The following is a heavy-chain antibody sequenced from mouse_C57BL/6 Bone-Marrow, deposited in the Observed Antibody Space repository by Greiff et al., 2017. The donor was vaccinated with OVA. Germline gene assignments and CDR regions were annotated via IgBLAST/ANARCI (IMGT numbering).Heavy chain of an antibody. CDR2: IDPSDSYT. Sequence: QVQLQHPGAELVKPGASVKLSCKASGYTFTSYWMQWVKQRPGQGLEWIGEIDPSDSYTNYNQKFKGKATLTVDTSSSTAYMQLSSLTSEDSAVYYCARLAGVYYYAMDYWGQGTSVTVSS. V-gene: IGHV1-50*01. D-gene: IGHD4-1*01. CDR1: GYTFTSYW. J-gene: IGHJ4*01. CDR3: ARLAGVYYYAMDY.